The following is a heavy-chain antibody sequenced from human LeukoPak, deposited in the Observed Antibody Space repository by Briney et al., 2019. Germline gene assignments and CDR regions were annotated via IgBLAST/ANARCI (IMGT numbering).Heavy chain of an antibody. CDR1: GFTFSSYW. CDR3: ARDYYASGTHDF. Sequence: QPGRSLRLSCAASGFTFSSYWMTWVRQAPGKGLEWVANIKQDGSAKHYVGSVQGRFTISRDNAKTSLYLQMNSLRAEDTAVYYCARDYYASGTHDFWGQGTLVTVSS. CDR2: IKQDGSAK. D-gene: IGHD3-10*01. V-gene: IGHV3-7*04. J-gene: IGHJ4*02.